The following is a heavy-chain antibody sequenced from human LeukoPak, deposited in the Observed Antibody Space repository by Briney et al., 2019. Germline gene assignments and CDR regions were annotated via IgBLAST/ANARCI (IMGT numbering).Heavy chain of an antibody. CDR3: ARQKGSLLWFGELLPTYFDY. V-gene: IGHV4-39*01. CDR1: GGSISSGGYY. J-gene: IGHJ4*02. Sequence: SETLSLTCTVSGGSISSGGYYWSWIRQPPGKGLEWIGSIYYSGSTYYNPSLKSRVTISVDTSKNQFSLKLSSVTAADTAVYYCARQKGSLLWFGELLPTYFDYWGQGTLVTVSS. D-gene: IGHD3-10*01. CDR2: IYYSGST.